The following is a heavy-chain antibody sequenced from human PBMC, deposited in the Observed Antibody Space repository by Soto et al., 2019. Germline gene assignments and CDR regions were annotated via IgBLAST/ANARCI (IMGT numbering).Heavy chain of an antibody. CDR3: TTARTSDSILEWFHLSYYYYGMDV. D-gene: IGHD3-3*01. V-gene: IGHV3-15*07. CDR2: IKSKTDGGTT. CDR1: GFTFSNAW. J-gene: IGHJ6*02. Sequence: GGSLRLSCAASGFTFSNAWMNWVRQATGKGLEWVGRIKSKTDGGTTDYAAPVKGRFTISRDDSKNTLYLQMNSLKTEDTAVYYCTTARTSDSILEWFHLSYYYYGMDVRGQGTPLTVSS.